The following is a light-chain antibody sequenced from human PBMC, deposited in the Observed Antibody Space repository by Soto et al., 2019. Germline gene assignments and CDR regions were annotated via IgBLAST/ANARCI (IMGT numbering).Light chain of an antibody. CDR3: QEYYSTPRT. CDR1: QSVLYSSNNKNY. CDR2: LAS. V-gene: IGKV4-1*01. Sequence: DIVMTQSPDSLAVSLGERATINCKSSQSVLYSSNNKNYLAWYQQKPGQPPKLLIYLASTRESGVPDRLSGSGSGTDFTLTISSRQAEDVAVYYCQEYYSTPRTFGQGTKVEIK. J-gene: IGKJ1*01.